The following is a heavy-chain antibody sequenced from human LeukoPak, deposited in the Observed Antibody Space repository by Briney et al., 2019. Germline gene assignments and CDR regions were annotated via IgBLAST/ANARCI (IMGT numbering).Heavy chain of an antibody. CDR2: SIPVGA. D-gene: IGHD2-2*01. V-gene: IGHV4-4*07. CDR3: ARDSSASPSNWFDP. CDR1: CGSITT. Sequence: DPSETLSLTCTVSCGSITTGAGSGSPPGRDWSGLGVSIPVGALKSRVTISVDTSKNQFSLKLSSVTAADTAVYYCARDSSASPSNWFDPWGQGTLVTVSS. J-gene: IGHJ5*02.